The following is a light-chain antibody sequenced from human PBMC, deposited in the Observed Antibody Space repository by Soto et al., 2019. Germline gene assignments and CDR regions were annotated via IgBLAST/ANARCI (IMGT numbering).Light chain of an antibody. Sequence: DLQMTQSPSTLSASVGDRVTMSCRASHSITNWLAWYQQKPGKAPKLLIYKATSLASGVPSRFSGSGFGTDSTPTIDTRRVDDFATYYAKQKNSDSAFAQGPKGKIK. J-gene: IGKJ1*01. CDR3: KQKNSDSA. V-gene: IGKV1-5*03. CDR1: HSITNW. CDR2: KAT.